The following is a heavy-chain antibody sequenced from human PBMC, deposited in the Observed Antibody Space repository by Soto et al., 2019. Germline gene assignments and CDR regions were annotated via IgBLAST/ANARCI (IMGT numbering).Heavy chain of an antibody. V-gene: IGHV3-11*01. CDR2: ISSSGNSI. CDR3: ARREEAGRSFDY. CDR1: GFTFSDYY. D-gene: IGHD6-13*01. Sequence: QVQLVESGGGLVKPGGSLSLSCAASGFTFSDYYMTWIRQAPGKGLEWVSYISSSGNSIYYADSVRGRFTVSRDNAKNSLFLQMNSLRAEDTAVYYCARREEAGRSFDYWGLGTLVTVSS. J-gene: IGHJ4*02.